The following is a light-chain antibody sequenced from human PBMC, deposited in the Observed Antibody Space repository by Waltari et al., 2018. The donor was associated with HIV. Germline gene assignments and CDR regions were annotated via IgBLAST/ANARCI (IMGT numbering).Light chain of an antibody. CDR3: QSYDNVLTAVI. CDR2: GNN. J-gene: IGLJ2*01. CDR1: TSTLGANFD. Sequence: SVLTQPPSVSGAPGQTVTVSCTGRTSTLGANFDVHCYQHLPGTAPNLLIYGNNHRPSGVPARFSGSRSGSSASLAITGLQAEDEADYYCQSYDNVLTAVIFGGGTKVTVL. V-gene: IGLV1-40*01.